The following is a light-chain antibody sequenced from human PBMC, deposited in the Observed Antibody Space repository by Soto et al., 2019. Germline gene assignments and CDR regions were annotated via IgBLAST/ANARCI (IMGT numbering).Light chain of an antibody. CDR1: QRVSSRF. CDR2: GTS. CDR3: QHFGYSLWT. V-gene: IGKV3-20*01. Sequence: VLTQSPDTLSLSPGERATLSCSASQRVSSRFFAWYQQKPAQAPRLLIYGTSTRAAGIPDRFSGAGSVTDFTLTISRLEPEDFAVYYCQHFGYSLWTFGQGTKVEI. J-gene: IGKJ1*01.